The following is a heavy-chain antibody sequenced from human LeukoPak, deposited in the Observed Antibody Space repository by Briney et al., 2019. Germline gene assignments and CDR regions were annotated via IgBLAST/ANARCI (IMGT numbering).Heavy chain of an antibody. CDR3: ARYGYCSSGMCYNDN. Sequence: PSETLSLTCTVSGGTISGYYWAWIPQPPGKGLEWIGYIYYSGSTKYNPSLKSRVTLLVDTSKNQFSLELNSVTAADTAVYYCARYGYCSSGMCYNDNWGQGTLVTVST. D-gene: IGHD2-15*01. CDR2: IYYSGST. V-gene: IGHV4-59*01. J-gene: IGHJ4*02. CDR1: GGTISGYY.